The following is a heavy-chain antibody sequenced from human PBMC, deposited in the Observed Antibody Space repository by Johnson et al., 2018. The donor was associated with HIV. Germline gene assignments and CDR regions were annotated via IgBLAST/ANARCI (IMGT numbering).Heavy chain of an antibody. CDR2: ISFDGSNK. V-gene: IGHV3-30*19. Sequence: QVQLVESGGGVVQPGTSLRLSCVGSGFTFSHDWMSWVRQAPGKGPEWVAVISFDGSNKYYTDSVTGRFTISRDNSKNTLYLQMNILRAEDTAVYFCAKEAYYGEAFDIWGQGTMVTVSS. J-gene: IGHJ3*02. CDR1: GFTFSHDW. CDR3: AKEAYYGEAFDI. D-gene: IGHD3-10*01.